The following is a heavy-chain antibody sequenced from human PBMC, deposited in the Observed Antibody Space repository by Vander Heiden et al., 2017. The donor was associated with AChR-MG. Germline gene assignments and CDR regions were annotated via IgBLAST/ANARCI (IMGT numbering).Heavy chain of an antibody. CDR1: GFTFSSYA. J-gene: IGHJ4*02. CDR2: ISGSGGST. Sequence: EVQLLESGGRLVQPGGSLRLCWAASGFTFSSYASSWVCQAPGKRLEWVSAISGSGGSTYYADSVKGRFTISRDNSKNTLYLQMNSLRAEDTAVYYCAKGDYDILTGYYTFDYWGQGTLVTVSS. V-gene: IGHV3-23*01. CDR3: AKGDYDILTGYYTFDY. D-gene: IGHD3-9*01.